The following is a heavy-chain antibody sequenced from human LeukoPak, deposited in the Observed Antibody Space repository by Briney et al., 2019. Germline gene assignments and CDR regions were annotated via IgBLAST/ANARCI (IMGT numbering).Heavy chain of an antibody. CDR2: VFHSGST. CDR1: GYFISSGYY. J-gene: IGHJ4*02. D-gene: IGHD3-22*01. Sequence: PSATLSLTCAVSGYFISSGYYWGWIRPPPGKGLEWIGSVFHSGSTYYNPSLKSRVTISVDTSKNQFSLQLSSVTAADTAVYFCARVRYYYDSSGQHYLKAGYFDYGGQGTLVTVSS. CDR3: ARVRYYYDSSGQHYLKAGYFDY. V-gene: IGHV4-38-2*01.